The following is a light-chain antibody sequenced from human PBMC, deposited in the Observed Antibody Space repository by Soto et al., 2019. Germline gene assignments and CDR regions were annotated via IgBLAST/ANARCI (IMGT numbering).Light chain of an antibody. V-gene: IGLV1-40*01. Sequence: QSALTQPPSVSGAPGQRVTISCTGSNSNIGAGYDVHWYQQLPGTAPKLLIYGNSNRPSGVPDRFSGSKSGTSASLAITGLQAEDEADYYCQSYDSSLSGSVVFGGGTQLTVL. CDR3: QSYDSSLSGSVV. CDR2: GNS. CDR1: NSNIGAGYD. J-gene: IGLJ2*01.